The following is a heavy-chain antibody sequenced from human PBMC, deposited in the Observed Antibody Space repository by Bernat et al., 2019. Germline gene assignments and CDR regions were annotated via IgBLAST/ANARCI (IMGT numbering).Heavy chain of an antibody. D-gene: IGHD2-21*01. CDR1: GFRFSDNW. V-gene: IGHV3-74*01. Sequence: EVQLVESGGGLVQPGGSLRLSCAASGFRFSDNWMHWVRQAPGGGLVWVSRINNDGSATYYADSVAGRFTISRDNAKNTLYLQMNSLRAEDTAIYYCATINLPGYWGQGALVTVSS. J-gene: IGHJ4*02. CDR2: INNDGSAT. CDR3: ATINLPGY.